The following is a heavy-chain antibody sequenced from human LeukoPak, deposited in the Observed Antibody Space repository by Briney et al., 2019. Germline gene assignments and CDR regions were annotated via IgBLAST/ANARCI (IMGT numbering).Heavy chain of an antibody. Sequence: HPGGSLRLSCAASGFTFSSYAMSWVRQAPGKGLEWVSAISGSGGSTYHADSVKGRFTISRDNSKNTLYLQMNSLRAEDTAVYYCAKSPSGWTFFDYWGQGTLVTVSS. CDR1: GFTFSSYA. J-gene: IGHJ4*02. CDR3: AKSPSGWTFFDY. D-gene: IGHD6-19*01. CDR2: ISGSGGST. V-gene: IGHV3-23*01.